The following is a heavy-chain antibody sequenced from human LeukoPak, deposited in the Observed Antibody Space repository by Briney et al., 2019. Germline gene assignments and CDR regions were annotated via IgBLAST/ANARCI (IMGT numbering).Heavy chain of an antibody. Sequence: SLKVSCKPSGYTFTRYYLFWVRQAPGQGLEWMGWINPNSGATKYAQKFQGRVTLTRNTSIRTTYMELSSLRSDDTAVYYCARDERYSYGDNHYPDLGFWGQGTPVTVSS. D-gene: IGHD4/OR15-4a*01. CDR2: INPNSGAT. CDR1: GYTFTRYY. V-gene: IGHV1-2*02. CDR3: ARDERYSYGDNHYPDLGF. J-gene: IGHJ4*02.